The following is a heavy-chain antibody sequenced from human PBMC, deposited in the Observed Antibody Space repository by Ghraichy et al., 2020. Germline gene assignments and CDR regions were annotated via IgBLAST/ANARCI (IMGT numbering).Heavy chain of an antibody. V-gene: IGHV3-72*01. Sequence: GGSLRLSCAASGFTFSDHYMDWVRQAPGKGLEWVGRTRNKANSYTTEYAASVKGRFTISRDDSKNSLYLQMNSLKTEDTAVYYCARALYGGHGGVWGQGTMVTVSS. CDR1: GFTFSDHY. CDR3: ARALYGGHGGV. J-gene: IGHJ3*01. D-gene: IGHD4-23*01. CDR2: TRNKANSYTT.